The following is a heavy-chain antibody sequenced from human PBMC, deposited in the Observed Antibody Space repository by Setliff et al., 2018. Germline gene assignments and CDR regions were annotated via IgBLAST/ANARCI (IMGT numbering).Heavy chain of an antibody. CDR3: AREGVNTKSSTDYRYYMDV. CDR1: GGSFSSYG. D-gene: IGHD4-17*01. Sequence: ASVKVSCKASGGSFSSYGITWVRQAPGQGLEWMGGTIPMFGTTNYAQKFQGRVTIITDESTSTAYMELSSLRSEDTAVYFCAREGVNTKSSTDYRYYMDVWGKGTTVTVSS. CDR2: TIPMFGTT. V-gene: IGHV1-69*05. J-gene: IGHJ6*03.